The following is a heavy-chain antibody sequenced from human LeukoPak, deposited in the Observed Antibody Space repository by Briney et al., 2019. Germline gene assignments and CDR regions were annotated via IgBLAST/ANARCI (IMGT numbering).Heavy chain of an antibody. CDR1: GYTFTNYG. J-gene: IGHJ3*02. D-gene: IGHD6-19*01. Sequence: GASVKVSCKASGYTFTNYGISWVRQAPGQGLEWMGWTSTYQGNTDYAQNFQGRVTMTTDTSTTTAYMELRSLISDDTAVYYCARAGGWARGDYKADALHIWGQGTMVIVSS. V-gene: IGHV1-18*01. CDR3: ARAGGWARGDYKADALHI. CDR2: TSTYQGNT.